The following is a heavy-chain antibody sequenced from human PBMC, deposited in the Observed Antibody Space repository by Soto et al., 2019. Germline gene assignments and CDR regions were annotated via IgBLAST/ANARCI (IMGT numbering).Heavy chain of an antibody. D-gene: IGHD6-19*01. CDR2: VRSKAYGGTS. Sequence: GGSLRLSCTASGFTFGDYAMSWFRQAPGKGLEWVGVVRSKAYGGTSDYAASVKGRFTISRDDSKSIAYLQMNTLRTEDTAVYYCSRYTYTSRYSYYGMDVWGHGTTVTVSS. V-gene: IGHV3-49*03. CDR3: SRYTYTSRYSYYGMDV. J-gene: IGHJ6*02. CDR1: GFTFGDYA.